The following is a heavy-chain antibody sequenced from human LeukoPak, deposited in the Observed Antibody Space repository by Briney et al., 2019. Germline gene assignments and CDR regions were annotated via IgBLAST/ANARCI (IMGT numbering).Heavy chain of an antibody. J-gene: IGHJ4*02. Sequence: GGSLRLSCVASGFTFRTYKMSWVRQAPGKGLEWVSGISGRGDKTYYADSVKGRFTISRDNSKNTLRLQMNSLRDEDTAIYYCAKRVQNNAGPFHCWGQGTLASVSS. D-gene: IGHD1-14*01. V-gene: IGHV3-23*01. CDR2: ISGRGDKT. CDR3: AKRVQNNAGPFHC. CDR1: GFTFRTYK.